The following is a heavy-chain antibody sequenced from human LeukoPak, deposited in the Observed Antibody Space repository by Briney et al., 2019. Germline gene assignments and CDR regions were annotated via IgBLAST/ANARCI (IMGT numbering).Heavy chain of an antibody. V-gene: IGHV3-23*01. D-gene: IGHD6-13*01. J-gene: IGHJ4*02. CDR1: GFTFSSYW. Sequence: QPGGSLRLSCAASGFTFSSYWMHWVRQAPGKGLEWVSAISGSGGSTYYADSVKGRFTISRDNSKNTLYLQMNSLRAEDTAVYYCANRGEWILDSSSWYGALDYWGQGILVTVSS. CDR3: ANRGEWILDSSSWYGALDY. CDR2: ISGSGGST.